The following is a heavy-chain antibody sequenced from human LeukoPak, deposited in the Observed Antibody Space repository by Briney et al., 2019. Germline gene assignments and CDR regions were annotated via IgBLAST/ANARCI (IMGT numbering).Heavy chain of an antibody. J-gene: IGHJ4*02. CDR1: VFIFSSYD. V-gene: IGHV3-23*01. Sequence: GGSLKLSCVASVFIFSSYDMSWVRQAPGKGLEWFSSVSDSGGNKYYAGPVKGRFTISINNSRNTLYLQMSGPRAEDTALYYGAKENGYKKTHFDYWGQGTLVSVSS. CDR3: AKENGYKKTHFDY. CDR2: VSDSGGNK. D-gene: IGHD5-24*01.